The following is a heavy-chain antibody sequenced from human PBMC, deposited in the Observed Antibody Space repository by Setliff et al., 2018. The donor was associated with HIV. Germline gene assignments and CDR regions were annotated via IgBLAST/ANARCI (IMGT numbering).Heavy chain of an antibody. Sequence: PSETLSLRLSCAASEVIDRSNYMSWVRQPPGKGLEWIVSIYYSGSTYYNPSLKSRVTISVDTSKNQFSLKLSSVTAADTAVYYCARRKVGAHTGGWFDPWGQGTLVTVSS. V-gene: IGHV4-38-2*01. J-gene: IGHJ5*02. CDR1: EVIDRSNY. CDR2: IYYSGST. D-gene: IGHD1-26*01. CDR3: ARRKVGAHTGGWFDP.